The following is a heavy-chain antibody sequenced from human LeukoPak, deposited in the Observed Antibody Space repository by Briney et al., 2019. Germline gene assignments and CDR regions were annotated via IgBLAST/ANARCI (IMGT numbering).Heavy chain of an antibody. D-gene: IGHD3-22*01. Sequence: ASVKVSCKASGYTFTSYYMHWVRQAPGQGLEWMGIINPSGGSTSYAQKFQGRVTMTRDTSTSTVYMELSSLRSEDTAVYYCARSLDTRYDSSGYSVRESYFDYWGQGTLVTVSS. CDR3: ARSLDTRYDSSGYSVRESYFDY. V-gene: IGHV1-46*01. CDR2: INPSGGST. CDR1: GYTFTSYY. J-gene: IGHJ4*02.